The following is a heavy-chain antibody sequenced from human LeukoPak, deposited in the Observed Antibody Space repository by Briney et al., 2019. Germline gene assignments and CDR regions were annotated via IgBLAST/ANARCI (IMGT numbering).Heavy chain of an antibody. V-gene: IGHV3-23*01. Sequence: GGSLRLSCAASGFTLSSYAMSWVRQAPGKGLEWISAISGSGGSTYYADSVKGRFTISRDNSKNTLYLQMNSLRAEDTAVYYCAKDRGSGSFSDWGQGTLVTVSS. CDR2: ISGSGGST. J-gene: IGHJ4*02. D-gene: IGHD3-10*01. CDR1: GFTLSSYA. CDR3: AKDRGSGSFSD.